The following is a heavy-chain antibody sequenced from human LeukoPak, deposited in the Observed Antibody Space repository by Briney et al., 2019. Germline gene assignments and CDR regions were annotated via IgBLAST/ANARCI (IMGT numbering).Heavy chain of an antibody. Sequence: SETLSLTCTVSGGSISSYYWSWIRQPPGKGLEWIGYIYYSGSTNYNPSLKSRVTISVDTSKNQFSLKLSSVTAADTAVYYCARAIGQYWGQGTLVTVSS. CDR1: GGSISSYY. J-gene: IGHJ4*02. CDR2: IYYSGST. CDR3: ARAIGQY. V-gene: IGHV4-59*01. D-gene: IGHD3-10*01.